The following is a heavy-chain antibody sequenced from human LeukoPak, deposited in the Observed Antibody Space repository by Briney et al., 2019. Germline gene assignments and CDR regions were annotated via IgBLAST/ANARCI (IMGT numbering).Heavy chain of an antibody. CDR3: ARERGPSGEYGSFYYYYYGMDV. Sequence: ASVKVSCKASGYTFPNYGIAWVRQAPGQGLEWMGWISTNNGNINYAQKFQGRVTMTTDTSTRTAYMELRSLRSDDTAVYYCARERGPSGEYGSFYYYYYGMDVWGQGTTVTVSS. D-gene: IGHD4-17*01. CDR2: ISTNNGNI. V-gene: IGHV1-18*01. J-gene: IGHJ6*02. CDR1: GYTFPNYG.